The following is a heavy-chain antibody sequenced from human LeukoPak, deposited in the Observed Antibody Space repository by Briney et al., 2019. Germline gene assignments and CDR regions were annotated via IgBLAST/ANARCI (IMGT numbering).Heavy chain of an antibody. D-gene: IGHD1-1*01. CDR1: GGSFSGYY. J-gene: IGHJ5*02. V-gene: IGHV4-34*01. Sequence: SETLSLTCAVYGGSFSGYYWSWIRQPPGKGLEWIGEINHSGSTNYNPSLKSRVTISVDTSKNQFSLKLSSVSAADTAVYYCARGRRQTTVNWFDPWGQGTLVTVSS. CDR3: ARGRRQTTVNWFDP. CDR2: INHSGST.